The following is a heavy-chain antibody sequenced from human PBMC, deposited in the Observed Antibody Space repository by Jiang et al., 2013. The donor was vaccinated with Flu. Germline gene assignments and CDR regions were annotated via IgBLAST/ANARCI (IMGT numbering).Heavy chain of an antibody. Sequence: GLVKPSETLSLTCTVSGGSISSSSYYWGWIRQPPGKGLEWIGRIYYSGSTYYNPSLKSRVTISVDTSKNQFSLKLSSVTAADTAVYYCARRGVAVAGPNYYYYGMDVWGQGTTVTVSS. D-gene: IGHD6-19*01. CDR3: ARRGVAVAGPNYYYYGMDV. CDR1: GGSISSSSYY. CDR2: IYYSGST. V-gene: IGHV4-39*07. J-gene: IGHJ6*02.